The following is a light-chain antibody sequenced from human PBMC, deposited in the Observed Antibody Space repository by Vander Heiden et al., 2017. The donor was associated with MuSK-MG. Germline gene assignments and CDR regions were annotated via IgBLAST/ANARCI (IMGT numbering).Light chain of an antibody. J-gene: IGLJ2*01. Sequence: SYVLTQPPSVSVAPGKTATITCGGNNIGDKSVHWYQQRPGQAPVVVIYYDSDRPSGIPERFSGSNSGNTATLIISRVAAGDEADYYCQVWDSISDHPVFGGGTKRTVL. CDR2: YDS. CDR1: NIGDKS. V-gene: IGLV3-21*04. CDR3: QVWDSISDHPV.